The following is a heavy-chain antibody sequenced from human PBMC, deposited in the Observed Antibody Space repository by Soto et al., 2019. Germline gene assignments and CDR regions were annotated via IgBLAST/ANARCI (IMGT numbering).Heavy chain of an antibody. CDR2: LKGKTDGGTT. J-gene: IGHJ4*02. D-gene: IGHD3-10*01. V-gene: IGHV3-15*01. CDR3: ATGYYGSGSYLVH. Sequence: PVGSLRLSCSASGFTFSNAWMRWVRQAPGKGLEWVARLKGKTDGGTTDYAAPVKGRFTVSSDDSKNTLYLQMNSLKTEDTAVYYCATGYYGSGSYLVHWGQGTLVTVSS. CDR1: GFTFSNAW.